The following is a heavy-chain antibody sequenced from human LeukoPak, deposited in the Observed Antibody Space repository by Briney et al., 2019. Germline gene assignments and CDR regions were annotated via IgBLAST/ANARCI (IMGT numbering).Heavy chain of an antibody. V-gene: IGHV1-8*01. D-gene: IGHD3-10*02. CDR3: AADYLLFVY. CDR1: GYTFTSYD. Sequence: EASVKVSCKASGYTFTSYDNNWVRQATGQGLEWMGWMNPNSGNTGYAQKFQGRVTITRNTSISTVYMELSSLRSEDTAVYYCAADYLLFVYWGQGTPVTVSS. CDR2: MNPNSGNT. J-gene: IGHJ4*02.